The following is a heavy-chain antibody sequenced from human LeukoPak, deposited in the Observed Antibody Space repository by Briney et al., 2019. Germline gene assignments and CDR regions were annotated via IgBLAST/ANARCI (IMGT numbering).Heavy chain of an antibody. J-gene: IGHJ5*02. V-gene: IGHV3-7*03. CDR1: GFTFSSYV. D-gene: IGHD4-23*01. CDR3: ARGRGKTP. Sequence: PGGSLRLSCAASGFTFSSYVMSWVRQAPGKGLEWVANIKQDGSEKYYVDSVKGRFTISRDNAKNSLYLQMNSLRAEDTAVYYCARGRGKTPWGQGTLVTVSS. CDR2: IKQDGSEK.